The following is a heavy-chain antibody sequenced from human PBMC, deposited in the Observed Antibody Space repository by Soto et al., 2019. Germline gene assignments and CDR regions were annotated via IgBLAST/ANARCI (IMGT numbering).Heavy chain of an antibody. V-gene: IGHV3-74*01. CDR3: ARDFGEVGATAVCDI. J-gene: IGHJ3*02. CDR2: INGDGSDT. Sequence: GSLRLSCAASGFSFSLYWMHWVRQAPGKGLVWVSRINGDGSDTSYGDSVKGRFTTSRDNAKNTLYLHMNSLGAEDTAVYYCARDFGEVGATAVCDIWGQGTMVTVSS. D-gene: IGHD1-26*01. CDR1: GFSFSLYW.